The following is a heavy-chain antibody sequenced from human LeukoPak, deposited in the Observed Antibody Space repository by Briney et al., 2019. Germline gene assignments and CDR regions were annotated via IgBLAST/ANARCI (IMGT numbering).Heavy chain of an antibody. CDR1: GFTFSRYA. CDR2: IWYDGSNQ. CDR3: ARDWYYDSSGYLPY. D-gene: IGHD3-22*01. J-gene: IGHJ4*02. Sequence: GGSLRLSCAASGFTFSRYAMHWVRQAPGKGLEWVAVIWYDGSNQYYVDSVKGRFTISRDNSKKMLYLQMNSLRAEDTAVYYCARDWYYDSSGYLPYWGQGTLVIVFS. V-gene: IGHV3-33*01.